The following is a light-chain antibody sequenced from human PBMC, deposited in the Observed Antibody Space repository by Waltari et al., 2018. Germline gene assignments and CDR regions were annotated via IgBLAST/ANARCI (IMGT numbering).Light chain of an antibody. CDR1: QNISTY. V-gene: IGKV3-11*01. Sequence: EIVLTQSPATLSLSPGVRATLSCRASQNISTYLAWYQQTFGQAPRLLVYDVSNRATGIPARFSGSGSGTDFTITISSLEPEDFAVYYCQQRSNWPPWTFGQGTKVEIK. J-gene: IGKJ1*01. CDR3: QQRSNWPPWT. CDR2: DVS.